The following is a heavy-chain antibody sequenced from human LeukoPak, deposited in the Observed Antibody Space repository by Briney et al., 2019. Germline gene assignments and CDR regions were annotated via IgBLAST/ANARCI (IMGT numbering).Heavy chain of an antibody. CDR2: IYYSGST. CDR1: GGSISSTSYY. Sequence: PSETLSLTCTVSGGSISSTSYYWGWIRQPPGKGLEWIGNIYYSGSTYYNPSLKSRVTISVDTSKNQFSLKLSSVTAADTAVYYCARERAEGVRFLEWGLPYYMDVWGKGTTVTVSS. J-gene: IGHJ6*03. D-gene: IGHD3-3*01. V-gene: IGHV4-39*07. CDR3: ARERAEGVRFLEWGLPYYMDV.